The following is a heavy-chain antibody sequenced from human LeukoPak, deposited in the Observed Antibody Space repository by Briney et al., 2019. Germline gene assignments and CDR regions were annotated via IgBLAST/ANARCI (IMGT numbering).Heavy chain of an antibody. V-gene: IGHV3-21*01. D-gene: IGHD2-2*02. CDR2: ISSSSSYV. CDR3: ARGICGTTSCYIPTWFDP. CDR1: GFTFSSYA. Sequence: PGGSLRLSCAASGFTFSSYAMSWVRQAPGKGLEWVSSISSSSSYVYYADSVKGRFTISRDNAKNSLYLQMNSLRAEDTAVYYCARGICGTTSCYIPTWFDPWGQGTLVTASS. J-gene: IGHJ5*02.